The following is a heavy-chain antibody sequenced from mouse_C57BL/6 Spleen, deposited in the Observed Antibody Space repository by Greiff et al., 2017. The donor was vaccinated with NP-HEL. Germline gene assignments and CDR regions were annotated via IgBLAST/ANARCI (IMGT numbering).Heavy chain of an antibody. V-gene: IGHV1-55*01. Sequence: QVHVKQPGAELVKPGASVKMSCKASGYTFTSYWITWVKQRPGQGLEWIGDIYPGSGSTNYNEKFKSKATLTVDTSSSTAYMQLSSLTSEDSAVYDCARSLRYYDYYFDYWGQGTTLTVSS. CDR1: GYTFTSYW. J-gene: IGHJ2*01. CDR3: ARSLRYYDYYFDY. CDR2: IYPGSGST. D-gene: IGHD2-4*01.